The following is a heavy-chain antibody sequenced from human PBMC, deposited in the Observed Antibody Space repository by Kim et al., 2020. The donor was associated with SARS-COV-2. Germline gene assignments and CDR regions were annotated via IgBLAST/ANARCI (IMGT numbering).Heavy chain of an antibody. V-gene: IGHV3-21*01. Sequence: YYADSVKGRFTISRDNAKNSLYLQMNSLRAEDTAVYYCARVGPGGLWLPYWGQGTLVTVSS. J-gene: IGHJ4*02. D-gene: IGHD5-18*01. CDR3: ARVGPGGLWLPY.